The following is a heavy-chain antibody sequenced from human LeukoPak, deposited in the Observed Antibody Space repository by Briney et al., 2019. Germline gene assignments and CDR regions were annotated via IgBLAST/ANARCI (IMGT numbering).Heavy chain of an antibody. CDR1: EFTFNHYA. CDR2: ISGGGGST. Sequence: GGSLRLSCAASEFTFNHYAMSWVRQAPGKGLEWVSSISGGGGSTYYADSVKGRFTISRGNSKNTLFLQMSSLTAGDTAVYYCAKSAYYDSSGFYREYYFDHWGQGTLVTVSS. J-gene: IGHJ4*02. D-gene: IGHD3-22*01. CDR3: AKSAYYDSSGFYREYYFDH. V-gene: IGHV3-23*01.